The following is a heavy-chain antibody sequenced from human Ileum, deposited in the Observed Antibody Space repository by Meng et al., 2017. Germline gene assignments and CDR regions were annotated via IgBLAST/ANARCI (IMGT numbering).Heavy chain of an antibody. J-gene: IGHJ5*02. CDR2: IYTSGST. V-gene: IGHV4-4*07. Sequence: QGRREESSPGLSKPSEALSLTGIVACGAISSYYWGWIRQPAGKGLEWIGRIYTSGSTNYNPSLKSRVTMSVDTSKNQFSLKLSSVTAADTAVYYCARDVVPTVTYYYNWFDPWGQGTLVTVSS. D-gene: IGHD4-17*01. CDR1: CGAISSYY. CDR3: ARDVVPTVTYYYNWFDP.